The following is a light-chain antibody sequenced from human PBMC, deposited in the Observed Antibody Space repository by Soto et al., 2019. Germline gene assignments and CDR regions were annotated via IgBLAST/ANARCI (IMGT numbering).Light chain of an antibody. V-gene: IGKV3-11*01. J-gene: IGKJ2*01. Sequence: EVVLTQSPATLSLSPGERATLSCRASQSVTNYVAWYQQKPGQAPRLLIYDTSKRATGIPARFSGSGSGTDFTLTISILEPGDFAVYYCLQRNKLLRTVGQGIKLEIK. CDR2: DTS. CDR3: LQRNKLLRT. CDR1: QSVTNY.